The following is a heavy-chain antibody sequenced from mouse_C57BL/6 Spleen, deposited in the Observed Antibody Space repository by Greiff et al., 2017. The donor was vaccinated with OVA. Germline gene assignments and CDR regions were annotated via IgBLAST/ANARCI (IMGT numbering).Heavy chain of an antibody. Sequence: QVQLQQPGAELVMPGASVKLSCKASGYTFTSYWMHWVKQRPGQGLEWIGEIDPSDSYTNYNQKFKGKSTLTVDKSSSTAYMQLSSLTSEDSAVYYGARGYSRSYEDYWGQGTTLTVSS. J-gene: IGHJ2*01. CDR2: IDPSDSYT. CDR3: ARGYSRSYEDY. V-gene: IGHV1-69*01. D-gene: IGHD1-1*01. CDR1: GYTFTSYW.